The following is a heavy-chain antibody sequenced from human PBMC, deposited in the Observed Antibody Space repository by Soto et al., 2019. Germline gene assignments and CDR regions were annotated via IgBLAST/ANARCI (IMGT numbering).Heavy chain of an antibody. D-gene: IGHD3-3*01. CDR1: GLTVSSNY. CDR3: ARDIRFLKWRPNYYGMDV. V-gene: IGHV3-53*01. Sequence: LRLSCAASGLTVSSNYMRWVRQAPGKGLEWVSVIYSGGSTYYADSVKGRFTISRDNSKNTLYLQMNSLRAEDTAVYYCARDIRFLKWRPNYYGMDVWGQGTTVTVSS. J-gene: IGHJ6*02. CDR2: IYSGGST.